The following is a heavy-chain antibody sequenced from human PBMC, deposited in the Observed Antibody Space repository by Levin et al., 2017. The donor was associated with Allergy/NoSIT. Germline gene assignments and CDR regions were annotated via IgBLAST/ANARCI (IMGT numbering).Heavy chain of an antibody. CDR3: AKDPVLGHYSSDWYYDY. CDR1: GFSFSYYA. CDR2: ISGGGDST. J-gene: IGHJ4*02. V-gene: IGHV3-23*01. Sequence: GESLKISCAASGFSFSYYAMNWVRQAPGKGLEWVSAISGGGDSTYYADSVKGRFTISRDNSKNTLWLQMSSLRAEDTAVYYCAKDPVLGHYSSDWYYDYWGQGTLVTVSS. D-gene: IGHD6-19*01.